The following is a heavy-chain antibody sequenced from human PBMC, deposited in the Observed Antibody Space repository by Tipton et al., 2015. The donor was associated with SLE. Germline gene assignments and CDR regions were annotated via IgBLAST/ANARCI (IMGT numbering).Heavy chain of an antibody. CDR1: GGSISSYY. J-gene: IGHJ4*02. D-gene: IGHD1-26*01. Sequence: TLSLTCTVSGGSISSYYWSWIRQPPGKGLEWIGYIYYSGSTNYNPSLKSRVTISVDTSKNQFSLKLSSVTAADTAVYYCASLAGATAPLDYWGQGTLVTVSS. V-gene: IGHV4-59*01. CDR3: ASLAGATAPLDY. CDR2: IYYSGST.